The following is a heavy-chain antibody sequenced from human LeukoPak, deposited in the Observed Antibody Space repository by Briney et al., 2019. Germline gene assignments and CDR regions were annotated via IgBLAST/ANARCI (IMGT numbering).Heavy chain of an antibody. Sequence: ASVKVSCKASGYTFTCYYMHWVRQAPGQGHEWMGWINPNSGGTNYAQKFQGRVTMTRDTSISTAYMELSRLRSDDTAVYYCARDTYGSGSSDFDYWGQGTLVTVSS. D-gene: IGHD3-10*01. CDR2: INPNSGGT. CDR1: GYTFTCYY. V-gene: IGHV1-2*02. J-gene: IGHJ4*02. CDR3: ARDTYGSGSSDFDY.